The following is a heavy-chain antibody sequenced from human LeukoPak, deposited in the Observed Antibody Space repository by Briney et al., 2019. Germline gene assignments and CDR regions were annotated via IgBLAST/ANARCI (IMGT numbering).Heavy chain of an antibody. V-gene: IGHV1-2*02. Sequence: ASVKVSCKAPGYTFTGYYMHWVRQAPGQGLEWMGWINPNSGGTNYAQKFQGRVTMTRDTSISTAYMELSRLRSDDTAVYYCARTRDYYDSSGYHKFDPWGQGTLVTVSS. J-gene: IGHJ5*02. D-gene: IGHD3-22*01. CDR3: ARTRDYYDSSGYHKFDP. CDR1: GYTFTGYY. CDR2: INPNSGGT.